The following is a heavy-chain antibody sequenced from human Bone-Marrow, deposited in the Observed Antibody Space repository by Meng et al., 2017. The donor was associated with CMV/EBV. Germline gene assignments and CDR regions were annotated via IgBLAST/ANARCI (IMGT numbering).Heavy chain of an antibody. J-gene: IGHJ4*02. CDR3: ARDRPSAFLEWFESHYFDY. CDR2: ISSSSSYI. Sequence: GESLKISCAASGFTFSDYYMSWIRQAPGKGLEWVSYISSSSSYIYYADSVKGRFTISRDNAKNSLYLQMNSLRAEDTAVYYCARDRPSAFLEWFESHYFDYWGQGTLVTVSS. D-gene: IGHD3-3*01. V-gene: IGHV3-11*06. CDR1: GFTFSDYY.